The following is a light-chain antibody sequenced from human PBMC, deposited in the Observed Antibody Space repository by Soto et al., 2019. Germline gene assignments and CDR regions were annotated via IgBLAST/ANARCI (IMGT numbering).Light chain of an antibody. CDR3: QQYDSYPWT. J-gene: IGKJ1*01. CDR1: RGFRKS. Sequence: DVQMTQSPSTLSASVGDRVTITCRASRGFRKSLAWYQQKVGKAPKLLIYDASTLERGVPSRFSGRGSGTEFTLTINSLQPDDFGAYYCQQYDSYPWTFGQGTKVEVK. CDR2: DAS. V-gene: IGKV1-5*01.